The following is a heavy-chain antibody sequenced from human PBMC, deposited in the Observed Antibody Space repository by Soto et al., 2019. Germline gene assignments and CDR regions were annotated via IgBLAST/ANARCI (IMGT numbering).Heavy chain of an antibody. Sequence: SGPTLVTPTQTLTLTCTFSGFSLTTRGVAVGWIRQPPGRALEWLAVIYWDDDKRYSPSLKYRLTITKDTSKNQVVLTLTNMDPVDTATYYCAHGDGSLGRDWFDPWGQGTLVTVSS. V-gene: IGHV2-5*02. J-gene: IGHJ5*02. D-gene: IGHD3-10*01. CDR2: IYWDDDK. CDR1: GFSLTTRGVA. CDR3: AHGDGSLGRDWFDP.